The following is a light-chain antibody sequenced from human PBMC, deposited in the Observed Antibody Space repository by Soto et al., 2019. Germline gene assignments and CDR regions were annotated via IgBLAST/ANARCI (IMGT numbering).Light chain of an antibody. Sequence: DIQMTQSPSSLSASVGDRVTITCQASQDSTNYLNWYQQKPGKAPQLLIYDAFNLETGVPSRFTGSGSGREYSFTIRSLQPEDIATYYCQQYDTLPPTFGPGTKVDIK. CDR2: DAF. V-gene: IGKV1-33*01. CDR3: QQYDTLPPT. J-gene: IGKJ3*01. CDR1: QDSTNY.